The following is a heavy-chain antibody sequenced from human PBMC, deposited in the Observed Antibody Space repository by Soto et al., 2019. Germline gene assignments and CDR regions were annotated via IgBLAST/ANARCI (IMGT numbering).Heavy chain of an antibody. D-gene: IGHD5-12*01. CDR1: GFTFSSYA. CDR2: ISYDGSNK. CDR3: ARDRSIVATIVKYYFDY. J-gene: IGHJ4*02. Sequence: QVQLVESGGGVVQPGRSLRLSCAASGFTFSSYAMHWVRQAPGKGLEWVAVISYDGSNKYYADSVKGRFTISRDNSKNTLYLQMNSLGAEDTAVYYCARDRSIVATIVKYYFDYWGQGTLVTVSS. V-gene: IGHV3-30-3*01.